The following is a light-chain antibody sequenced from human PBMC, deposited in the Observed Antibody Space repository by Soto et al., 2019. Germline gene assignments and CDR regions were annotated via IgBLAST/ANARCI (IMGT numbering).Light chain of an antibody. CDR3: QHYNSYSEA. CDR1: QTISSW. J-gene: IGKJ1*01. CDR2: KAS. Sequence: DIQMTQSPSTLSGSVGDRVTITCRASQTISSWLAWYQQKPGKAPKLLIYKASTLKSGVPSRFSGSGSGTEFTLTISSPQPDDFATYYCQHYNSYSEAFGQGTKVEIK. V-gene: IGKV1-5*03.